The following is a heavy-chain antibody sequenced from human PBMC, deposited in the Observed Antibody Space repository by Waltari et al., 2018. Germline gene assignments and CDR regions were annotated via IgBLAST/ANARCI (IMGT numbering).Heavy chain of an antibody. J-gene: IGHJ3*01. CDR2: INHSGDT. CDR3: GNLAR. D-gene: IGHD1-1*01. CDR1: GGSVNYYS. Sequence: QVQIHQWGAGLLRPSETLSLSCAVSGGSVNYYSWSWIRQPPGKGLEWIGQINHSGDTDYNPSLMSRVSMSVDTSKKQVSLKLTSVTAADTAMYYCGNLARWGQGTRVTVSS. V-gene: IGHV4-34*01.